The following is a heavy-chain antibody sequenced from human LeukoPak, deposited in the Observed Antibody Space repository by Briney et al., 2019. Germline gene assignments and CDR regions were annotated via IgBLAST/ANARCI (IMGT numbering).Heavy chain of an antibody. CDR2: ISGSNGNT. CDR3: ARSGRGTYYYFDL. D-gene: IGHD5-12*01. Sequence: ASVTVSFKASSYTFTIYGISWVRQAPGQGVEWMGWISGSNGNTNYAQKFLGRVTMTADTSTSTAYMELRSLTSDDTAVYYCARSGRGTYYYFDLWGQGTLVTVSS. V-gene: IGHV1-18*01. CDR1: SYTFTIYG. J-gene: IGHJ4*02.